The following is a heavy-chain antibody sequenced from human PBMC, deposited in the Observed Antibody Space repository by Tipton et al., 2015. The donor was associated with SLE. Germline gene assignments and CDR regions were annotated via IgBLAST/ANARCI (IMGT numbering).Heavy chain of an antibody. CDR1: GFTFSRYW. Sequence: GSLRLSCAASGFTFSRYWMSWVRQAPGKGLEWVANIKQDGSEKYYVDSVKGRFTISRDNAKNSLYLQMNSLRAEDTAVYYCARDLGELELRWFDPWGQGTLVTVSS. D-gene: IGHD1-7*01. CDR2: IKQDGSEK. J-gene: IGHJ5*02. CDR3: ARDLGELELRWFDP. V-gene: IGHV3-7*01.